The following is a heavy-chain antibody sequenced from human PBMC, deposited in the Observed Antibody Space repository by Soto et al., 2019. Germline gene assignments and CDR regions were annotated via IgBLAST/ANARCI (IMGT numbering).Heavy chain of an antibody. CDR3: ARDSSIAGPGVYYYYGMDG. D-gene: IGHD2-21*01. V-gene: IGHV1-18*01. J-gene: IGHJ6*02. Sequence: ASVKVSCKASGYTFTSYGISWVRQAPGQGLEWMGWISAYNGNTNYAQKLQGRVTMTTDTATSTAYMELRSLRSDDTAVYYCARDSSIAGPGVYYYYGMDGWGQGTTVTVSS. CDR2: ISAYNGNT. CDR1: GYTFTSYG.